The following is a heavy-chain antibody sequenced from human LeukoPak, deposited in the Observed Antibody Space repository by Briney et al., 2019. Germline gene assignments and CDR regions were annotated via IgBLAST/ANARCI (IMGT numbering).Heavy chain of an antibody. CDR1: GFIFQNYN. CDR3: ARGPPAVINPVYYYYGMDV. Sequence: GGSLRLSCGASGFIFQNYNMNWVRQAPGKGLEWVASISTSGSDEYYADSMKGRFTISRDNAHKSLYLQMTSLRAEDTAVYYCARGPPAVINPVYYYYGMDVWGQGTTVTVSS. D-gene: IGHD3-16*02. CDR2: ISTSGSDE. V-gene: IGHV3-21*01. J-gene: IGHJ6*02.